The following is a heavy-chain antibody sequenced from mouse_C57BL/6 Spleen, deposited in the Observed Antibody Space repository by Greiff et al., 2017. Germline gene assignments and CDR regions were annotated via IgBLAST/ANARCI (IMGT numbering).Heavy chain of an antibody. V-gene: IGHV1-82*01. CDR2: IYPGDGDT. J-gene: IGHJ4*01. CDR1: GYAFSSSW. CDR3: ARGLSTMVTTYAMDY. Sequence: VQLQQSGPELVKPGASVKISCKASGYAFSSSWMNWVKQRPGKGLEWIGRIYPGDGDTNYNGKFKGKATLTADKSSSTAYMQLSSLTSEDSAVYFCARGLSTMVTTYAMDYWGQGTSVTVSS. D-gene: IGHD2-2*01.